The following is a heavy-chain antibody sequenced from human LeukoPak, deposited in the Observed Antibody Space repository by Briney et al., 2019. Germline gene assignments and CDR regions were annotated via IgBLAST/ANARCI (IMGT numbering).Heavy chain of an antibody. Sequence: GASVKVSCKASGYTFTSYDINWVRQAAGQGLEWMGWMNPNSGNTGYAQKFQGRVTMTRNTSISTAYMELSSLRSEDTAVYYCARHVVVTASPYGMDVWGQGTTVTVSS. D-gene: IGHD2-21*02. CDR1: GYTFTSYD. J-gene: IGHJ6*02. CDR2: MNPNSGNT. V-gene: IGHV1-8*01. CDR3: ARHVVVTASPYGMDV.